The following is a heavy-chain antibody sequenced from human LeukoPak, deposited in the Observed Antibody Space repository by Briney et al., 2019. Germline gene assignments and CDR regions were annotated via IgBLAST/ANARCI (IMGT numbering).Heavy chain of an antibody. J-gene: IGHJ4*02. D-gene: IGHD6-6*01. Sequence: ASVKVSCKASGYTFTSYGISWVRQAPGQGLEWMGWISAYNGNTNYAQKLQGRVTMTTGTSTSTAYMELRSLRSDDTAVYYCARDPGRSSIAARPGGDYWGQGTLVTVSS. CDR1: GYTFTSYG. V-gene: IGHV1-18*01. CDR3: ARDPGRSSIAARPGGDY. CDR2: ISAYNGNT.